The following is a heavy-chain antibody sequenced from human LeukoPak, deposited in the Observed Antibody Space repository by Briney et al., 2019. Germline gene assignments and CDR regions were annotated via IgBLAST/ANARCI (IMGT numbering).Heavy chain of an antibody. CDR3: ARRFNYGTNDY. CDR2: INHSGST. Sequence: PSETLSLTCAVYGGSFSGYYWSWIRQPPGKGLEWIGEINHSGSTNYNPSLKSRVTISVDTSKNQFSLELSSVTAADTAVYYCARRFNYGTNDYWGQGTLVTVSS. CDR1: GGSFSGYY. V-gene: IGHV4-34*01. D-gene: IGHD4-11*01. J-gene: IGHJ4*02.